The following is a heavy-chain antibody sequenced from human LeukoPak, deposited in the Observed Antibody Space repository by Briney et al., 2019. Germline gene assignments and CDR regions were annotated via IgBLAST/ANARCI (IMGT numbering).Heavy chain of an antibody. Sequence: SETLSLTCTVSGYSISSGYYWGWIRQPPGKGLEWIGSIYYSGNTYYNPSLKSRVTISVDTSKNQFSLKLSSVTAADTAVYYCARDYLGAGTVAATSGYWGQGTLVTVSS. CDR2: IYYSGNT. D-gene: IGHD1-26*01. J-gene: IGHJ4*02. CDR3: ARDYLGAGTVAATSGY. CDR1: GYSISSGYY. V-gene: IGHV4-38-2*02.